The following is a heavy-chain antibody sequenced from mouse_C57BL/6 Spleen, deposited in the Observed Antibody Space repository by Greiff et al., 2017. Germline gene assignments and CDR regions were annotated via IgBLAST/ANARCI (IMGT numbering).Heavy chain of an antibody. CDR3: ARYDYGSSYYAMDY. CDR1: GYTFTDYN. V-gene: IGHV1-22*01. CDR2: INPNNGGT. Sequence: DVQLQESGPELVKPGASVKMSCKASGYTFTDYNMHWVKQSHGKSLEWIGYINPNNGGTSYNQKFKGKATLTVNKSSSTAYMELRSLTSEDSAVYYCARYDYGSSYYAMDYWGQGTSVTVSS. D-gene: IGHD1-1*01. J-gene: IGHJ4*01.